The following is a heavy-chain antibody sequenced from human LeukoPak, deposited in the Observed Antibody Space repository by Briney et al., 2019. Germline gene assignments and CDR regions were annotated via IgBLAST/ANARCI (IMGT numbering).Heavy chain of an antibody. CDR2: IKEDGTQK. CDR1: GFTFNKSW. D-gene: IGHD1-26*01. CDR3: ARVEWELLYY. J-gene: IGHJ4*02. Sequence: PGGSLRLSCAASGFTFNKSWMSWVRQAPGKGPEWVANIKEDGTQKYYVDSVRGRFTISRDNAENSLYLQMNSLRDEDTAVYYCARVEWELLYYWGQGTLVTVSS. V-gene: IGHV3-7*01.